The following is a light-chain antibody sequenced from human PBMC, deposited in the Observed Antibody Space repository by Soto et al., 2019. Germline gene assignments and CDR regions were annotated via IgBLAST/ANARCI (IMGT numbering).Light chain of an antibody. V-gene: IGKV1-5*03. CDR3: QQYNSYWT. J-gene: IGKJ1*01. Sequence: DIQMTQSPSTLSASVGDRVTITCRASQSISSWLAWYQQKPGKAPKLLIYKASSLESGVPSRFSGSGSGTEFTLTISSLQPDDFATYYCQQYNSYWTLGQGNKVEIE. CDR2: KAS. CDR1: QSISSW.